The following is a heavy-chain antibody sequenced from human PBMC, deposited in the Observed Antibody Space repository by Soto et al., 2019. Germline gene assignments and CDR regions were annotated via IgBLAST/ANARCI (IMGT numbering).Heavy chain of an antibody. J-gene: IGHJ5*02. CDR3: VTSTVDIIVTIGSCHCLDP. CDR2: VSGSGGTT. CDR1: GFTFSSSA. Sequence: EVQLLDSGGGLVQPGGSLRLSCAASGFTFSSSAMSWVRQAPGKGLEWVTTVSGSGGTTYYADSVRGRFTSSRDNSKNTLYLQMKSLRAEVTFLYFCVTSTVDIIVTIGSCHCLDPWGQGTLVTVSS. D-gene: IGHD3-16*02. V-gene: IGHV3-23*01.